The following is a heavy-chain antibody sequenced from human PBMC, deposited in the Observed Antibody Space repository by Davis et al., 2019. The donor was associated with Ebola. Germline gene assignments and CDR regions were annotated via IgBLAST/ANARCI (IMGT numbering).Heavy chain of an antibody. V-gene: IGHV3-74*01. D-gene: IGHD3-22*01. CDR2: INSDGSST. Sequence: GESLKISCAPSGLSVSTNYMNWVRQAPGKGLVWVSRINSDGSSTSYADSVKGRFTISRDNAKNTLYLQMNSLRAEDTAVYYCARDPSYYYDSSGLNTYFDYWGQGTLVTVSS. CDR1: GLSVSTNY. CDR3: ARDPSYYYDSSGLNTYFDY. J-gene: IGHJ4*02.